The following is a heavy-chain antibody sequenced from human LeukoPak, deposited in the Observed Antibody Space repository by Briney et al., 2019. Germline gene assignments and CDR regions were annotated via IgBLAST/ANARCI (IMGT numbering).Heavy chain of an antibody. CDR3: ASGKAMVRGPLWFDY. V-gene: IGHV6-1*01. Sequence: PSQTLSLTCALSGDTVSSNSAAWNWIRQSPSRGLEWLGRTYYRSKWYNDYAVSVKSRITINPDTSKNQFSLQLNSVTPEDTAVYYCASGKAMVRGPLWFDYWGQGTLVTVSS. CDR1: GDTVSSNSAA. CDR2: TYYRSKWYN. J-gene: IGHJ4*02. D-gene: IGHD3-10*01.